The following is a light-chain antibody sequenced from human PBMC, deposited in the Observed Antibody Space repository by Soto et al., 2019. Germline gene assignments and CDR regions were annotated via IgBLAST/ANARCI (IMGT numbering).Light chain of an antibody. CDR2: GAS. Sequence: EIVLTQSPGTLSLSPGERATLSCRASQPISSHNYLAWYQQTPGQAPRVLIYGASRRATGISDRFSGSGSGTDFTLTISRLAPEDFAVYYCQQYDNSPLTFGGGTKVEIK. V-gene: IGKV3-20*01. CDR3: QQYDNSPLT. J-gene: IGKJ4*01. CDR1: QPISSHNY.